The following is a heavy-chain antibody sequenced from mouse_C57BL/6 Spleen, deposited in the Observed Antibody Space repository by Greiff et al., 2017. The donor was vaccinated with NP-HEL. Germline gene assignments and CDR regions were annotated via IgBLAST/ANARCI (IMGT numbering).Heavy chain of an antibody. CDR3: ARDGEGLPGYFDV. CDR2: ISDGGSYT. Sequence: DVKLQESGGGLVKPGGSLKLSCAASGFTFSSYAMSWVRQTPEKRLEWVATISDGGSYTYYPDNVKGRFTISRDNAKNNLYLQMSHLKSEDTAMYYCARDGEGLPGYFDVWGTGTTVTVSS. D-gene: IGHD2-10*01. V-gene: IGHV5-4*01. CDR1: GFTFSSYA. J-gene: IGHJ1*03.